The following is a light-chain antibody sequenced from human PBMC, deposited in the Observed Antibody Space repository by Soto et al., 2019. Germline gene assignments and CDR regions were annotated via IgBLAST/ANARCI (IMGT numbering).Light chain of an antibody. CDR2: DAS. CDR3: QQRRSWQVT. V-gene: IGKV3D-11*02. J-gene: IGKJ5*01. CDR1: QSINTY. Sequence: EIVLTQSPATLSLSPGEGATLSCRASQSINTYLARYQQKPGQAPRLLIYDASKRATGIPARFSGSGSGTNFTLTISSLEPEDFAVYYCQQRRSWQVTFGQGTRLEIK.